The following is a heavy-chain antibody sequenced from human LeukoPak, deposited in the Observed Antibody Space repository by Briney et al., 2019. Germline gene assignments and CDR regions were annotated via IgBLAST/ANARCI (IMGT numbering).Heavy chain of an antibody. V-gene: IGHV1-2*02. CDR1: GYTFTDYY. D-gene: IGHD6-13*01. CDR3: AKEYSSSWSTWFDP. J-gene: IGHJ5*02. Sequence: ASVKVSCKAYGYTFTDYYMHWVRQAPGQGLEWMGWINPNSGDTKYAQKFQGRVTMTRDASISTAYMELSRPRSDDTAVYYCAKEYSSSWSTWFDPWGQGTLVTVSS. CDR2: INPNSGDT.